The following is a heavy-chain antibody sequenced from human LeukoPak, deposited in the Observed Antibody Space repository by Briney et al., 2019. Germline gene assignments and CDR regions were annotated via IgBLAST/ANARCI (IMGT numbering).Heavy chain of an antibody. D-gene: IGHD1-26*01. CDR2: ISSSSSYI. CDR1: GFTFNTYN. J-gene: IGHJ4*02. V-gene: IGHV3-21*01. Sequence: PGESLRLSCVASGFTFNTYNMNWVRQAPGKGLEWVSSISSSSSYIYYADSVKGRFTISRDNAKNSLYLQMNSLRAEDTAVYYCARDLSIVGATEDWGQGTLVTVSS. CDR3: ARDLSIVGATED.